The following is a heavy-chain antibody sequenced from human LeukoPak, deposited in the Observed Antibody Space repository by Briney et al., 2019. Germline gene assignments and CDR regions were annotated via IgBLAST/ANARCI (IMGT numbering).Heavy chain of an antibody. Sequence: GGSLRLSCAASGFTFSSYWMSWVRQAPGKGLEWVANIKQDGSEKYYVDSVKGRFTISRDNAKNSLYLQMNSLRAEDTAVYYCARVGYCSGGSCYGTEYFQHLGQGTLVTVSS. CDR1: GFTFSSYW. V-gene: IGHV3-7*01. J-gene: IGHJ1*01. D-gene: IGHD2-15*01. CDR2: IKQDGSEK. CDR3: ARVGYCSGGSCYGTEYFQH.